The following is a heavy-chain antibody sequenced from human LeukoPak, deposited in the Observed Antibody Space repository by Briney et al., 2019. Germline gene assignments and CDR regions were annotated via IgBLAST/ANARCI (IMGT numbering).Heavy chain of an antibody. V-gene: IGHV4-4*07. CDR1: GGSISDYY. CDR2: IHSSGST. J-gene: IGHJ5*02. CDR3: ARAHFTAMNWFDP. D-gene: IGHD5-18*01. Sequence: SETLSLTCIVSGGSISDYYWSWIRQPAGKGLEWIGRIHSSGSTNYNPSLKSRVTISVDTSKNQFSLKLSSVTAADTAVYYCARAHFTAMNWFDPWGQGTLVTVSS.